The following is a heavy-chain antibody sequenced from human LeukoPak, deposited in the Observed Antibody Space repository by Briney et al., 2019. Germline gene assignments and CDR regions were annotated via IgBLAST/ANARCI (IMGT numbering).Heavy chain of an antibody. J-gene: IGHJ6*03. CDR2: LYPGVGT. Sequence: SETLSLTCTVSGGPIFSYYWSWIRQTAGKGLEWIGRLYPGVGTDYNSSLKSRVTMSVDTSKKQFALKLSAVTAADTAVYYCARLKFYDSTGYSPGHYMDVWGKGTTVTVSS. CDR1: GGPIFSYY. V-gene: IGHV4-4*07. D-gene: IGHD3-22*01. CDR3: ARLKFYDSTGYSPGHYMDV.